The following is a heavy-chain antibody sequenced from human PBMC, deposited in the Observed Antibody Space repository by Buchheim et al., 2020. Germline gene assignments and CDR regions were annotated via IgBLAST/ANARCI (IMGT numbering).Heavy chain of an antibody. V-gene: IGHV3-30*04. J-gene: IGHJ6*02. CDR2: ISYDGSNK. CDR1: GFTFSSYA. D-gene: IGHD3-16*01. Sequence: QVQLVESGGGVVQPGRSLRLSCAASGFTFSSYAMHWVRQAPGKGLEWVAVISYDGSNKYYADSVKGRFTISRDNSKNTLYLQMNSRRAEDTAVYYCAREGDYYYYGMDVWGQGTT. CDR3: AREGDYYYYGMDV.